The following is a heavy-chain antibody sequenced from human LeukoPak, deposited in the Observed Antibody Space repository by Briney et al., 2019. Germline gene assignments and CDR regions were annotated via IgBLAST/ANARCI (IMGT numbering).Heavy chain of an antibody. CDR3: ARGGWELLFLDVFDI. Sequence: PGGSLRLSCAASGFTFSSYAMHWVRQAPGKGLEYVSAISSNGGSTYYANSVKGRFTISRDNSKNTLYLQMGSLRAEDMAVYYCARGGWELLFLDVFDIWGQGTMVTVSS. V-gene: IGHV3-64*01. J-gene: IGHJ3*02. CDR2: ISSNGGST. D-gene: IGHD1-26*01. CDR1: GFTFSSYA.